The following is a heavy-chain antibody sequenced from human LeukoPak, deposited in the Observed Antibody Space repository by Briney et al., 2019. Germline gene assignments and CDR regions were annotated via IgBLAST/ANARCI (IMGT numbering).Heavy chain of an antibody. D-gene: IGHD5-18*01. CDR2: ISWNSGSI. J-gene: IGHJ4*02. CDR1: GFTFDDYA. CDR3: AGGGYSYGY. Sequence: GGSLRLSCAASGFTFDDYAMHWVRQAPGKGLEWVSGISWNSGSIGYADSVKGRFTISRDNAKNTLYLQMNSLRAEDTAVYYCAGGGYSYGYWGQGTLVTVSS. V-gene: IGHV3-9*01.